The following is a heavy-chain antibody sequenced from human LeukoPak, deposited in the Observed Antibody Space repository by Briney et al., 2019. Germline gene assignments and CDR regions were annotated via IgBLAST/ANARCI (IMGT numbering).Heavy chain of an antibody. J-gene: IGHJ5*02. CDR3: AMLGKYYDXWRGDWFDP. CDR1: GGSISSSSYY. CDR2: IYYSGST. D-gene: IGHD3-3*01. Sequence: SETLSLTCTVSGGSISSSSYYWGWIRQPPGEGLEWIGSIYYSGSTYYNPSLKSRVTISVDTSKNQFSLKLSSVTAADTAVYYCAMLGKYYDXWRGDWFDPWGQGTLVTVSS. V-gene: IGHV4-39*01.